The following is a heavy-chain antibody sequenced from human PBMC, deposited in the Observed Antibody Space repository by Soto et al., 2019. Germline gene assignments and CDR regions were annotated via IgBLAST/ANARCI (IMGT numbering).Heavy chain of an antibody. CDR1: GFSLSSSGVG. CDR3: PHRRRYDRTIPWFDP. J-gene: IGHJ5*02. V-gene: IGHV2-5*02. D-gene: IGHD3-22*01. Sequence: QITLKESGPTLVKPTQTLTLTCTFSGFSLSSSGVGVGWIRQPPGKALEWLALIYWDDDKRYNPSLESRLTITKDTSKNHVVLTMTNMVPVDTAKYYCPHRRRYDRTIPWFDPWGQGTLVTVSS. CDR2: IYWDDDK.